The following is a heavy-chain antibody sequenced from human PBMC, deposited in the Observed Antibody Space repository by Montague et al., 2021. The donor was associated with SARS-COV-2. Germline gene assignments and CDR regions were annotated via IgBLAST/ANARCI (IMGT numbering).Heavy chain of an antibody. J-gene: IGHJ4*02. CDR1: GGSISSSSYY. CDR2: IYYSGST. V-gene: IGHV4-39*01. D-gene: IGHD5-24*01. Sequence: SETLSLTCTVSGGSISSSSYYWGWIRQPPGKGLEWIGSIYYSGSTYYNPSLKSRVTISVDTSKNQFSLKLSSVTAADTAVYYCARGEEETATIVDEYFGYWGQGTLVTVSS. CDR3: ARGEEETATIVDEYFGY.